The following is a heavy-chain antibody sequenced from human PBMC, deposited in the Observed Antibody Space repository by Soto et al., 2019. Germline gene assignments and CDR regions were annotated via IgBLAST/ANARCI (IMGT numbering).Heavy chain of an antibody. Sequence: EVQLLESGGGLVQPGGSLRLSCAASGFTFSGYAMSWVRQTPGKGLEWVSAISGSGSSTYYADSVKGRFTISRDNSKNTVYLQMNSLRAEDTALYYCAKGYNSGWSFFDYWGQGTLVTVSS. D-gene: IGHD6-19*01. CDR1: GFTFSGYA. J-gene: IGHJ4*02. CDR2: ISGSGSST. CDR3: AKGYNSGWSFFDY. V-gene: IGHV3-23*01.